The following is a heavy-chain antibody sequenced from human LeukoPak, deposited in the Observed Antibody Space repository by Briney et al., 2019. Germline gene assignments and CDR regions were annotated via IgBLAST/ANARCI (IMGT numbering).Heavy chain of an antibody. CDR3: ARDRDRMDAFDI. V-gene: IGHV4-59*01. J-gene: IGHJ3*02. CDR1: GGSIFIYY. CDR2: IYYSGST. Sequence: PGSLSVTCAHPGGSIFIYYGSWVRPPLGKGLGWVGYIYYSGSTNYNPSLKSRVTISVDTSKNQFSLKLSSVTAADTAVYYCARDRDRMDAFDIWGQGTMVTVSS. D-gene: IGHD3-10*01.